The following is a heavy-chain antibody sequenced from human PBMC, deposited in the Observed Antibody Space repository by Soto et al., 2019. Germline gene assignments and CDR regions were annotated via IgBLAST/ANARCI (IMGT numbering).Heavy chain of an antibody. CDR2: VSYTGNT. CDR1: GGSIGSGGYW. V-gene: IGHV4-31*03. J-gene: IGHJ4*02. D-gene: IGHD2-2*01. CDR3: ARGTLV. Sequence: SETLSLTCTVSGGSIGSGGYWWSWIRQHPGRGLEWIGFVSYTGNTQYNPSLKSRVNISVDTSTKQFSLKLSSVTAAGTAVYYCARGTLVWGQGTLVTVSS.